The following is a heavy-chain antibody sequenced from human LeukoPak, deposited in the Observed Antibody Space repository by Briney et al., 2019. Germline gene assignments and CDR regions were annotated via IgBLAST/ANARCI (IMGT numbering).Heavy chain of an antibody. V-gene: IGHV1-69*05. Sequence: SVKVSCKASGGTFSSYAISWVRQAPGQGLERMGGIIPIFGTANYAQKFQGRVTITTDESTSTAYMELSSLRSEDTAVYYCASTKTYYYDSSGYYVFDYWGQGTLVTVSS. J-gene: IGHJ4*02. CDR3: ASTKTYYYDSSGYYVFDY. D-gene: IGHD3-22*01. CDR2: IIPIFGTA. CDR1: GGTFSSYA.